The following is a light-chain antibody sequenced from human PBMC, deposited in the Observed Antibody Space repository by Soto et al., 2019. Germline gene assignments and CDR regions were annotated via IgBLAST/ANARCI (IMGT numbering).Light chain of an antibody. CDR3: KQYYTTPPA. Sequence: DIVMTQSPDSLAVSLGERATINFKSSQSVLYSSNNKNYLAWYQQKPGQPPQLLIYWASTRESGVPDRFSGSASGTDFTLTISTLQAEDVAVYYCKQYYTTPPAFGGGTKVEIK. CDR1: QSVLYSSNNKNY. V-gene: IGKV4-1*01. J-gene: IGKJ4*01. CDR2: WAS.